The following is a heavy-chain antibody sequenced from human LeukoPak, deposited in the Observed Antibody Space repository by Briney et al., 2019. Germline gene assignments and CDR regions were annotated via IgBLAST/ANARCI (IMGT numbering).Heavy chain of an antibody. J-gene: IGHJ3*02. CDR3: AREASSSWYTSDAFDI. Sequence: GSLRLSCAASGFTFSSYXMHWVRXAPGKGLVXVSRINSDGSSTSYADSVKGRFTISRDNAKNTLYLQMNSLRAEDTAVYYCAREASSSWYTSDAFDIWGQGTMVTVSS. CDR2: INSDGSST. D-gene: IGHD6-13*01. V-gene: IGHV3-74*01. CDR1: GFTFSSYX.